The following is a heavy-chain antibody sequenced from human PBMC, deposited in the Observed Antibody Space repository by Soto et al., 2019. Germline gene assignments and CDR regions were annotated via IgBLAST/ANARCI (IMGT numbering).Heavy chain of an antibody. J-gene: IGHJ6*02. CDR3: ARGGGYSSVYYYYYYGMDV. CDR2: IWYDGSNK. CDR1: GFTFSSYG. Sequence: PGGSLRLSCAASGFTFSSYGMHWVRQAPGKGLEWVAVIWYDGSNKYYADSVKGRFTISRDNSKNTLYLQMNSLRAEDTAVYYCARGGGYSSVYYYYYYGMDVWGQGTTVTVSS. D-gene: IGHD6-19*01. V-gene: IGHV3-33*01.